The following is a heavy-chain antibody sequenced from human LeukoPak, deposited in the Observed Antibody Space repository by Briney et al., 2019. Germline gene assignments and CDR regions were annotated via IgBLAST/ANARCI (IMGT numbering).Heavy chain of an antibody. Sequence: ASVKVSCKASGYTFTSYDVHCVRQATGQGLEWMGWMNPNSGNTGYAQKFQGRDTMTRDTSISTAYMELNSLRSEDTAVYYCARLVVRGTTGDGGDYWGQGTLVTVSS. CDR3: ARLVVRGTTGDGGDY. CDR1: GYTFTSYD. J-gene: IGHJ4*02. CDR2: MNPNSGNT. V-gene: IGHV1-8*01. D-gene: IGHD3-10*01.